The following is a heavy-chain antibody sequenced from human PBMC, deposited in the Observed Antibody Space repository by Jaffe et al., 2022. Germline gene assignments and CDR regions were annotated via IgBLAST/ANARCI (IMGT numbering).Heavy chain of an antibody. Sequence: QVQLVQSGAEVKKPGSSVKVSCKASGGTFSSYAISWVRQAPGQGLEWMGGIIPIFGTANYAQKFQGRVTITADESTSTAYMELSSLRSEDTAVYYCASFYFDEPPVDNWFDPWGQGTLVTVSS. J-gene: IGHJ5*02. V-gene: IGHV1-69*01. CDR1: GGTFSSYA. CDR2: IIPIFGTA. D-gene: IGHD3-9*01. CDR3: ASFYFDEPPVDNWFDP.